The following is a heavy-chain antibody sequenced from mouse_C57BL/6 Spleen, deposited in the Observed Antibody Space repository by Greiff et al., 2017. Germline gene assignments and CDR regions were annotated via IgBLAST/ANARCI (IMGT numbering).Heavy chain of an antibody. V-gene: IGHV5-17*01. D-gene: IGHD4-1*01. CDR1: GFTFSDYG. CDR3: ARPVFKLGLED. J-gene: IGHJ2*01. Sequence: EVKVEESGGGLVKPGGSLKLSCAASGFTFSDYGMHWVRQAPEKGLEWVAYISSGSSTIYYADTVKGRFTISRDNAKNTLFLQMTSLRSEDTAMYYCARPVFKLGLEDWGQGTTLTVSS. CDR2: ISSGSSTI.